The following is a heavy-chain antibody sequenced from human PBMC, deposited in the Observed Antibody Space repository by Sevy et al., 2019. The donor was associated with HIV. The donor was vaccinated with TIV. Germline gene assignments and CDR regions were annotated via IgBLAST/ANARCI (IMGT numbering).Heavy chain of an antibody. CDR1: GFPFNDHA. D-gene: IGHD2-21*01. V-gene: IGHV3-9*01. CDR2: ISWNSRNV. CDR3: AKDINRGCDGINCYPYYYYFYGLDV. Sequence: GGSLRLSCAASGFPFNDHALHWVRQVPGKGLEWVSGISWNSRNVGYADSVKGRFTISRDNANHFLYLKMNSLRPEDTAFYYCAKDINRGCDGINCYPYYYYFYGLDVWGQGTTVTVSS. J-gene: IGHJ6*02.